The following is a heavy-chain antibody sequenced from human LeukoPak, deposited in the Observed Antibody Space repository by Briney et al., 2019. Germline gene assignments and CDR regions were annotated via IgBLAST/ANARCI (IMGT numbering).Heavy chain of an antibody. D-gene: IGHD4-11*01. J-gene: IGHJ4*02. CDR3: ARSVPDYTRFDY. CDR2: FKTKYNQV. V-gene: IGHV3-23*05. Sequence: GGSLRLSCVASGFTFSDYAMNWVRPAPGKGLEWVSTFKTKYNQVYYAESVRGRFTISTDNSNNTVYLQMNSLRAEDTALYYCARSVPDYTRFDYWGQGALVTVSS. CDR1: GFTFSDYA.